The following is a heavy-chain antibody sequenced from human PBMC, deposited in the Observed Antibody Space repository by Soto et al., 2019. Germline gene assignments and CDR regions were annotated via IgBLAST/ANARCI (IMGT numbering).Heavy chain of an antibody. Sequence: GGSLRLSCAASGFTFSSYAMHWVRQAPGKGLEWVAVISYDGSNKYYADSVKGRFTISRDNSKNTLYLQMNSLRAEDTAVYYCARDPISPGDYEDGYYYYYGMDVWGQGTTVTVSS. J-gene: IGHJ6*02. CDR2: ISYDGSNK. D-gene: IGHD4-17*01. V-gene: IGHV3-30-3*01. CDR1: GFTFSSYA. CDR3: ARDPISPGDYEDGYYYYYGMDV.